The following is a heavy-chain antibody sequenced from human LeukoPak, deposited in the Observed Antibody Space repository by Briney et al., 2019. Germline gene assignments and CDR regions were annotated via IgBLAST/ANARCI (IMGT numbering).Heavy chain of an antibody. V-gene: IGHV3-11*04. J-gene: IGHJ5*02. CDR3: ARETYYDILTGRNWFDP. Sequence: GGSLRLSCAASGFTFSDYYMSWIRQAPGKGLEWVSYISNSGSTIYYADSVKGRFTISRDNAKNSLYLQMNSLRAEDTAVYYCARETYYDILTGRNWFDPWGQGTLVTVSS. CDR2: ISNSGSTI. CDR1: GFTFSDYY. D-gene: IGHD3-9*01.